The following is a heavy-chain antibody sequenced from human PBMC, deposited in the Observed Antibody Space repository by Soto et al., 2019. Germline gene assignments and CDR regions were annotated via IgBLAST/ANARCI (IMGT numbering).Heavy chain of an antibody. Sequence: GGSLRLSCAASGFTFSSYSMNWVRQAPGKGLEWVSSISSSSSYIYYADSVKGRFTISRDNAKNSLYLQMNSLRAEDTAVYYCASIYCISTSCAYYFDYWGQGTLVTVSS. CDR3: ASIYCISTSCAYYFDY. CDR2: ISSSSSYI. J-gene: IGHJ4*02. D-gene: IGHD2-2*01. CDR1: GFTFSSYS. V-gene: IGHV3-21*01.